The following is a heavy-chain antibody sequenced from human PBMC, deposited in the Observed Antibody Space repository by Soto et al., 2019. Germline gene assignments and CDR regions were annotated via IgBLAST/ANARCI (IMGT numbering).Heavy chain of an antibody. J-gene: IGHJ3*02. V-gene: IGHV3-21*01. CDR1: GFTFSSYS. Sequence: EVQLVESGGGLVKPGGSLRLSCAASGFTFSSYSMNWVRQAPGKGLEWVSSISSSSSYIDYADSVKGRFTSSRDNAKNSLYLQMNSLRAEDTAVYYCVRHKGREGAFYIWGQGTMVTVSS. CDR2: ISSSSSYI. CDR3: VRHKGREGAFYI.